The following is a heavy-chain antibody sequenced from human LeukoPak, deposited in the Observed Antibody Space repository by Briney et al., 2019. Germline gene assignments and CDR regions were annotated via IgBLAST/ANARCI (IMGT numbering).Heavy chain of an antibody. V-gene: IGHV4-39*07. CDR3: ATSLTTVTHYYYYMDV. CDR2: VYYSGST. Sequence: SETLSLTCTVSGGSITSSSYYWGWIRQPPGKGLEWIGSVYYSGSTNYNPSLKSRVTISVDTSKNQFSLKLTSVTAADTAVYYCATSLTTVTHYYYYMDVWGKGTTVTISS. J-gene: IGHJ6*03. CDR1: GGSITSSSYY. D-gene: IGHD4-11*01.